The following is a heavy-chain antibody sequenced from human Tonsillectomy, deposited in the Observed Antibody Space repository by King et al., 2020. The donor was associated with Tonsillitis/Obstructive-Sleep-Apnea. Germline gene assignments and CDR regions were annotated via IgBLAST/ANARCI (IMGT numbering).Heavy chain of an antibody. D-gene: IGHD2-21*01. V-gene: IGHV5-10-1*01. CDR2: IDPSDSYT. CDR1: GYSFTSYW. CDR3: ARQGLAYCGGDCYSDAFDI. J-gene: IGHJ3*02. Sequence: QLVQSGAEVKKPGESLRISCKGSGYSFTSYWISWVRQMPGKGLEWMGRIDPSDSYTNYSPSFQGHVTISADKSISTAYLQWSSLKASDTAMYYCARQGLAYCGGDCYSDAFDIWGQGTMVTVSS.